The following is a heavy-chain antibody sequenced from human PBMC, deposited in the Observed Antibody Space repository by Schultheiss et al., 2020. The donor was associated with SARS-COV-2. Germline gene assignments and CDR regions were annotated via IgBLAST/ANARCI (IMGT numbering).Heavy chain of an antibody. CDR3: ARDHPVMRSYGRGGYYYYYMDV. CDR1: GGSISSYY. D-gene: IGHD5-18*01. V-gene: IGHV4-59*12. CDR2: IYHSGST. J-gene: IGHJ6*03. Sequence: SETLSLTCTVSGGSISSYYWSWIRQPPGKGLEWIGSIYHSGSTYYNPSLKSRVTISVDTSKNQFSLKLSSVTAADTAVYYCARDHPVMRSYGRGGYYYYYMDVWGKGTTVTVSS.